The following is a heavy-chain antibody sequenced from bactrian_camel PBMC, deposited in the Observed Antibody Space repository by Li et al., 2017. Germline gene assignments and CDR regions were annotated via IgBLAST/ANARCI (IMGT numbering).Heavy chain of an antibody. D-gene: IGHD5*01. CDR1: GFPFSSYD. V-gene: IGHV3S28*01. J-gene: IGHJ6*01. Sequence: VQPGGSLKISCATSGFPFSSYDMSWVRQGPGKGLEWVAAIGSGAGRTYYADSLKERFTISKDNTKNTLYLQLDSLKPEDTAMYYCAADPRPWVGWGILFNGYRGRGTQVTVS. CDR3: AADPRPWVGWGILFNGY. CDR2: IGSGAGRT.